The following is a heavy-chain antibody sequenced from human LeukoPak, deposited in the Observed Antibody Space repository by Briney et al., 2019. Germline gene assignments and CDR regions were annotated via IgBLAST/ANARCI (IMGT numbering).Heavy chain of an antibody. CDR2: ISAYNGNT. J-gene: IGHJ4*02. CDR1: GYTFTSYG. V-gene: IGHV1-18*01. Sequence: ASVKVSCKASGYTFTSYGISWVRQAPGQGLAWMGWISAYNGNTNYAQKLQGTVTMTTDTSTSTAYMELRSLRSDDTAVYYCARAFRGYSYGLGWYFDYWGQGTLVTVSS. CDR3: ARAFRGYSYGLGWYFDY. D-gene: IGHD5-18*01.